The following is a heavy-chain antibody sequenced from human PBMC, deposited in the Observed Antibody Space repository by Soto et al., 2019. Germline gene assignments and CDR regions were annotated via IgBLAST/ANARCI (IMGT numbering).Heavy chain of an antibody. J-gene: IGHJ4*02. CDR2: IYSVGTP. V-gene: IGHV3-53*01. CDR1: GFTLINSY. CDR3: AKGAYYLDY. D-gene: IGHD3-3*01. Sequence: EVQLVESGGGLILPGGSLRLSCEASGFTLINSYMSWVRQAPGKGLEWVSVIYSVGTPHFADSVKGRFTISRDSSKNTLYLEMRSLGAEDTAVYYCAKGAYYLDYWGQGTRVTVSS.